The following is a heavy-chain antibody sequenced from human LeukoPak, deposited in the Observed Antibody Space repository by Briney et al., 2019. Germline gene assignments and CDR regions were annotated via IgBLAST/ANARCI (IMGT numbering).Heavy chain of an antibody. V-gene: IGHV1-2*02. D-gene: IGHD4-17*01. Sequence: ASVKVSCKASGYTFAGYYIHWIRQVPGQVLELMGWIKPNSGDTNYAQSFQGRVTMTRDTSINTAYMELSRLKSDDTAMYYCARDRTTVTIFDSWGQGTLVTVSS. J-gene: IGHJ4*02. CDR1: GYTFAGYY. CDR2: IKPNSGDT. CDR3: ARDRTTVTIFDS.